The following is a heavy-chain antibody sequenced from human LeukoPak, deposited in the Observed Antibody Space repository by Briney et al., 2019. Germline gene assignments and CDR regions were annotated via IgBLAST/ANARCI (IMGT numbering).Heavy chain of an antibody. J-gene: IGHJ6*03. CDR2: INTNTGNP. V-gene: IGHV7-4-1*02. D-gene: IGHD3-3*01. CDR1: GYTFTSYA. Sequence: ASVKVSCKASGYTFTSYAMNWVRQAPGQGLEWMGWINTNTGNPTYAQGFTGRFVFSLDTSVSTAYLQISSLKAEDTAVYYCARHGEWLGAPYYYYYYMDVWGKGTTVTVSS. CDR3: ARHGEWLGAPYYYYYYMDV.